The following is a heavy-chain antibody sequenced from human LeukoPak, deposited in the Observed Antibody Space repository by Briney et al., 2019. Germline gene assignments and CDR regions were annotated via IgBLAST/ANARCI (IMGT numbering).Heavy chain of an antibody. Sequence: ASVKVSCKVSGYTLTELSMHWVRQAPGKGLEWMGGSDPEDGETIYAQKFQGRVTMTEDTSTDTAYMELSSLRSEDTAVYYCATDLRYLVGATTYWGQGTLVTVSS. D-gene: IGHD1-26*01. CDR3: ATDLRYLVGATTY. V-gene: IGHV1-24*01. J-gene: IGHJ4*02. CDR1: GYTLTELS. CDR2: SDPEDGET.